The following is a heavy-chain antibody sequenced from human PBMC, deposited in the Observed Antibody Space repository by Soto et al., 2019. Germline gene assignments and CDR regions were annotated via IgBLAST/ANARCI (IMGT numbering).Heavy chain of an antibody. CDR2: IIPIFGTA. CDR3: ARARAYGMDV. CDR1: GGTFSSYA. Sequence: ASVKVSCKASGGTFSSYAISWVRQAPGQGLEWMGGIIPIFGTANYAQKFQGRVTMTRDTSISTAYMELSRLRSDDTAVYYCARARAYGMDVWGQGTTVSVSS. J-gene: IGHJ6*02. V-gene: IGHV1-69*05.